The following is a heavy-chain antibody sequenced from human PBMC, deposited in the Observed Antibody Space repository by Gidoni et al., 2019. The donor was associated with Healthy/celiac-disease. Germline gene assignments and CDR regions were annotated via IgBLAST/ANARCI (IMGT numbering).Heavy chain of an antibody. D-gene: IGHD3-10*01. V-gene: IGHV1-3*01. CDR3: ARDGGSGSYAWGLGYESTYYYYGMDV. CDR2: INAGNGNT. CDR1: GYTFTSYA. J-gene: IGHJ6*02. Sequence: QVQLVQSGAEVKKPGASVKVSCKASGYTFTSYAMLWVRMPPGQRLEWMGWINAGNGNTKYSQTFQGRVTITRDTSASTAYMELSSLRSEDTAVYYCARDGGSGSYAWGLGYESTYYYYGMDVWGQGTTVTVSS.